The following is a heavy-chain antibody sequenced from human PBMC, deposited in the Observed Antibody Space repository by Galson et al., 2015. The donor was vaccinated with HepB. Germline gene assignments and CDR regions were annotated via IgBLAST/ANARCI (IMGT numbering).Heavy chain of an antibody. Sequence: SETLSLTCTVSGASISSSSYYWVWIRQPPGKGLEWIGIIYYGGNTYYNPSLKSRVTISVDTSKNHFSLKLISVTATGTAVYYCASEEGVGPIFLADYWGQGTLVTVSS. J-gene: IGHJ4*02. V-gene: IGHV4-39*02. D-gene: IGHD1-26*01. CDR1: GASISSSSYY. CDR3: ASEEGVGPIFLADY. CDR2: IYYGGNT.